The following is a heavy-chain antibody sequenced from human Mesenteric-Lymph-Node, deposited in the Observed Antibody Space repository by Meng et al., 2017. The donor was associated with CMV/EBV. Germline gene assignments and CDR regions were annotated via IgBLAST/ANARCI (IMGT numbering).Heavy chain of an antibody. D-gene: IGHD6-13*01. V-gene: IGHV3-23*03. CDR2: IYSGGSST. CDR1: GFTFSSYA. J-gene: IGHJ6*02. Sequence: GESLKISCAVSGFTFSSYAMSWVRQAPGKGLEWVSVIYSGGSSTYYADSVKGRFTISRDNSKNTLYLQMNSLRAEDTAVYYCAKDLISSSWDYYYYYGMDVWGQGTTVTVSS. CDR3: AKDLISSSWDYYYYYGMDV.